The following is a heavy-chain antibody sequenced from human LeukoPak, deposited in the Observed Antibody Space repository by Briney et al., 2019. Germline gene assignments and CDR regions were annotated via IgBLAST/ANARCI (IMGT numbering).Heavy chain of an antibody. CDR2: IIPILGIA. D-gene: IGHD3-10*01. Sequence: GASVKVSCKASGGTFSSYAISWVRQAPGQGLEWMGRIIPILGIANYAQKFQGRVTITADKSTSTAYMELSSLRSEDTAVYYCARDPESVGDGPGYWGQGTLVTVSS. CDR1: GGTFSSYA. V-gene: IGHV1-69*04. CDR3: ARDPESVGDGPGY. J-gene: IGHJ4*02.